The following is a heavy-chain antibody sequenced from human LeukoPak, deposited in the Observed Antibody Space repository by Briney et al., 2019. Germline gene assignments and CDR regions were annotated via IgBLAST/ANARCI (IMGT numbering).Heavy chain of an antibody. CDR1: GGSFSGFY. CDR3: ARVPKYFDL. V-gene: IGHV4-34*01. Sequence: SETLSLTCAVYGGSFSGFYWTWIRQPPGKGLEWIGQINHNRSTHYNPSLKSRVTISVDTSKNQFSLKLSSVTAADTAVYYCARVPKYFDLWGRGTLVTVSS. J-gene: IGHJ2*01. CDR2: INHNRST.